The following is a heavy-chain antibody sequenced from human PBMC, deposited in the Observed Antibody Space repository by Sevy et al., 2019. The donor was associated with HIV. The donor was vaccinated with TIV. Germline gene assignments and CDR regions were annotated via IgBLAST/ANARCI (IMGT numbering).Heavy chain of an antibody. CDR3: ARSVPSYGMDV. J-gene: IGHJ6*02. CDR2: INHSGST. CDR1: GGSFSGYY. Sequence: SETLSLTCAVYGGSFSGYYWNWIRQPPGKGLEWIGEINHSGSTNYNPSLKSRVTISVDTSKNQFSLKLSSVTAADTAVYYCARSVPSYGMDVWGQGTTVTVSS. V-gene: IGHV4-34*01. D-gene: IGHD1-1*01.